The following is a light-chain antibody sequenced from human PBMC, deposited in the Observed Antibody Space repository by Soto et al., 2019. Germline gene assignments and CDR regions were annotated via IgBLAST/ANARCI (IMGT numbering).Light chain of an antibody. CDR3: QQYDTSPPT. CDR2: DAS. CDR1: QTISTY. J-gene: IGKJ1*01. V-gene: IGKV1-39*01. Sequence: DIQLTQSPSSLSASVGDRVTITCRASQTISTYLTWFQQKPGNAPKVLIYDASTLQSGVPSRFSGSGSGAEFTLTITGLQPEDFAVYYCQQYDTSPPTFGQGTKVDIK.